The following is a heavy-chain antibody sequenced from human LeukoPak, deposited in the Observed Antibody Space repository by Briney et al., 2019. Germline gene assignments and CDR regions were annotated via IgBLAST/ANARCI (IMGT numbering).Heavy chain of an antibody. Sequence: SETLSLTCTVSGGSISSYYWNWIRQPPGKGLEWIGYIYYSGSTNYNPSLKSRVTISVDTSKNQFSLRLSSVTAADTAVYYCARGGYSYGFDNFDFWGQGTLVTVSS. V-gene: IGHV4-59*01. CDR2: IYYSGST. D-gene: IGHD5-18*01. CDR3: ARGGYSYGFDNFDF. J-gene: IGHJ4*02. CDR1: GGSISSYY.